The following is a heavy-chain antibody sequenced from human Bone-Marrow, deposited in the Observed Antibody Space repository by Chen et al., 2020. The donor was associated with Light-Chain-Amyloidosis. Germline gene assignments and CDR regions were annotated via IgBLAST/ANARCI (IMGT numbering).Heavy chain of an antibody. Sequence: QFRLQESGPGLVKPSETLSLTCTVSGESVGSGRYSWNWIRQSPGKGLEWIGYVFYNGGTSYNPSLKSRVTISLDKSRNQFSLRLTSVTAADTAVYYCARDVVLVTAGPQRYYGMDVWGRGTTITVSS. CDR2: VFYNGGT. V-gene: IGHV4-61*01. J-gene: IGHJ6*02. CDR1: GESVGSGRYS. CDR3: ARDVVLVTAGPQRYYGMDV. D-gene: IGHD6-13*01.